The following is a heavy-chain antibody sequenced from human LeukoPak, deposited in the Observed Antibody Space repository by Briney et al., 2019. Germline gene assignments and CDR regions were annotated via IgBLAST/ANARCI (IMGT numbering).Heavy chain of an antibody. CDR1: GFTFSTYD. J-gene: IGHJ4*02. CDR2: ITSTSNHI. V-gene: IGHV3-21*01. D-gene: IGHD3-10*01. CDR3: ARVYSANGYGSGYYDY. Sequence: GGSLRLSCVASGFTFSTYDMNWVRQAPGKGLEWVSAITSTSNHINYADSVKGRFTISRDSANNSLYLQMSSLRAEDTAVYYCARVYSANGYGSGYYDYWGQGTLVTVSS.